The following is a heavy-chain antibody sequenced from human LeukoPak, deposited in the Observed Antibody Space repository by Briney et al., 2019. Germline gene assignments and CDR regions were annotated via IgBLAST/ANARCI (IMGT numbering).Heavy chain of an antibody. Sequence: PGGSLRLSCAPSGFTFRSYAMSWVRQAPGKGPEWVSTMSGSGGSTYYADSVKGRFTISRDNSKNTLYLQMNSLRAEDTAVYYCAKEWAVATIGGAFDIWGQGTMVTVSS. V-gene: IGHV3-23*01. CDR3: AKEWAVATIGGAFDI. J-gene: IGHJ3*02. CDR1: GFTFRSYA. D-gene: IGHD5-12*01. CDR2: MSGSGGST.